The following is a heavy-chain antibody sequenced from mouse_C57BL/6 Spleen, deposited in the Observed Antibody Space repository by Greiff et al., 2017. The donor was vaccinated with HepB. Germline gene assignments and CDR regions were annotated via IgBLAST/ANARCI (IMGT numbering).Heavy chain of an antibody. D-gene: IGHD1-1*02. J-gene: IGHJ4*01. CDR2: IWGDGST. CDR1: GFSLTSYG. V-gene: IGHV2-3*01. Sequence: VKLMESGPGLVAPSQSLSITCTVSGFSLTSYGVSWVRQPPGKGLEWLGVIWGDGSTNYHAALIPRLSISKDNSKSQGFLKLNSLQTDDTATYYCAKREGGSYDALDYWGQGTSVTVSS. CDR3: AKREGGSYDALDY.